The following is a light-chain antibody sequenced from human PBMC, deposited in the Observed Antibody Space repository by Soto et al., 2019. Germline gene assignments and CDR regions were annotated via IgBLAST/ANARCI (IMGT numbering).Light chain of an antibody. CDR1: QSISSY. J-gene: IGKJ1*01. V-gene: IGKV1-27*01. Sequence: DIKMTQSPSSLSASVGDRATITCRASQSISSYLAWYQQKPGKVPKLLIYAASTLHAGVPARFSGSGSGTEFTLTISSLQPEDFAPYYCQKYNSSPWTFGQGTKVEIE. CDR2: AAS. CDR3: QKYNSSPWT.